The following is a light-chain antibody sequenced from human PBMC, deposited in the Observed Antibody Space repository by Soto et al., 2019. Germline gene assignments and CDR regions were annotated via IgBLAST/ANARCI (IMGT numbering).Light chain of an antibody. J-gene: IGKJ1*01. V-gene: IGKV3-15*01. CDR1: QSVSSN. CDR3: QQDNNWPQT. Sequence: EIVMTQSPVTLSVSPGERATLSCRASQSVSSNLAWYQQKPGQAPRLLIYGASTRTTGIPARFSGSGSGTEFTLTISSLQSEDFGVYYCQQDNNWPQTFGQGTKV. CDR2: GAS.